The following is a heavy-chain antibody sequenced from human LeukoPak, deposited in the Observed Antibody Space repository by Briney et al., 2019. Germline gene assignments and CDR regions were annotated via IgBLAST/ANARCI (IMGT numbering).Heavy chain of an antibody. V-gene: IGHV3-48*01. J-gene: IGHJ4*02. CDR1: GFTFSSYS. CDR3: ARDAYGSGSSWVGY. Sequence: PGGSLRLSCAASGFTFSSYSMNWVRQAPGKGLEWVSYISSSSSTIYYADSVKGRFTISRDNAKNSLYLQMNSLRAEDTAVYYCARDAYGSGSSWVGYWGQGTLVTVSS. D-gene: IGHD3-10*01. CDR2: ISSSSSTI.